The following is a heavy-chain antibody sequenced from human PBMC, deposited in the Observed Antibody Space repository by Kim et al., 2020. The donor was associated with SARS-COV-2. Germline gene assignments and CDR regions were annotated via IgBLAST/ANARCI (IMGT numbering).Heavy chain of an antibody. CDR2: ISNGGSNI. CDR3: AHLIRSTRDFDH. V-gene: IGHV3-23*01. Sequence: GGSLRLSCAASGLIFSNYGMNWVRQAPGKGLECVSGISNGGSNIYYADSVKGRFTISRDNSENTLYLQMNNLRAEDTAVYYCAHLIRSTRDFDHGGQGTLVTVSS. CDR1: GLIFSNYG. J-gene: IGHJ4*02. D-gene: IGHD3-3*01.